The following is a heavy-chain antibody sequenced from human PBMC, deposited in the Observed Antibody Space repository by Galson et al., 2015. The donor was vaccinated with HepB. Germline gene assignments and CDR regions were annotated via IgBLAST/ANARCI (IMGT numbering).Heavy chain of an antibody. CDR1: GFTFSSYA. J-gene: IGHJ6*02. D-gene: IGHD2-2*01. V-gene: IGHV3-30*04. CDR3: ARGVVPAVYYYYGMDV. CDR2: ISYDGSNK. Sequence: SLRLSCAASGFTFSSYAMHWVRQAPGKGLEWVAVISYDGSNKYYADSVKGRFTISRDNSKNTLYLQMNSLRAEDTAVYYCARGVVPAVYYYYGMDVWGQGTTVTVSS.